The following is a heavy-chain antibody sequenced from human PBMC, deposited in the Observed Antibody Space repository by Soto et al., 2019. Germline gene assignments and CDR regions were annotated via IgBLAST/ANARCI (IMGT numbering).Heavy chain of an antibody. J-gene: IGHJ6*03. Sequence: GESLKISCKGSGYSFTSYWIGWVRQMPGKGLEWMGIIYPGDSDTRYSPSFQGQVTISADKSISTAYLQWSSLKASDTAMYYCARLRGEIWAAAGTGIYYYYYYMDVWGKGTTVTVSS. V-gene: IGHV5-51*01. D-gene: IGHD6-13*01. CDR1: GYSFTSYW. CDR2: IYPGDSDT. CDR3: ARLRGEIWAAAGTGIYYYYYYMDV.